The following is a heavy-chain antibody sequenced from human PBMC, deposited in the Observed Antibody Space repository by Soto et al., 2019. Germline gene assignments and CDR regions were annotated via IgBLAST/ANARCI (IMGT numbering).Heavy chain of an antibody. Sequence: GGSLRLSCAASGFTFSSYAMSWVRQAPGKGLEWVSTISGSGGSTYYADSVKGRFTISRDNSKNTLYLQMNSLRAEDTAVYSCAKVGSWSGYYAHFDCWGQGTLVTV. D-gene: IGHD3-3*01. J-gene: IGHJ4*02. CDR3: AKVGSWSGYYAHFDC. CDR2: ISGSGGST. V-gene: IGHV3-23*01. CDR1: GFTFSSYA.